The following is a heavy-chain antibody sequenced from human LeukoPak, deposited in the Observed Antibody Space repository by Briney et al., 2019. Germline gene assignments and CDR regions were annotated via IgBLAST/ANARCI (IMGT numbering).Heavy chain of an antibody. Sequence: SETLSLTCTVSGGSISSSSYYWGWIRQPPGKGLEWIGSIYYSGSTYYNPSLKSRVTISVDTSKNQFSLKLSSVTAADTAVYYCARIGYCSSTSSFFDAFDIWGQGTMVTVSS. D-gene: IGHD2-2*01. CDR3: ARIGYCSSTSSFFDAFDI. CDR2: IYYSGST. V-gene: IGHV4-39*01. CDR1: GGSISSSSYY. J-gene: IGHJ3*02.